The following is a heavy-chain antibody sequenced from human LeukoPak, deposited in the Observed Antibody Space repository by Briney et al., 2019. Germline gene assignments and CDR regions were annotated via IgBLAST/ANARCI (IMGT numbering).Heavy chain of an antibody. CDR2: ISSSASTI. V-gene: IGHV3-11*04. CDR1: GFTFSDYY. CDR3: ARVTNYCSGGSCYSLGYFQH. D-gene: IGHD2-15*01. Sequence: VGSLRLSCAASGFTFSDYYMSWIRQAPGKGLEWVSYISSSASTIYYADSVKGRFTISRDNAKNSLYLQMNSLRAEDTAVYYCARVTNYCSGGSCYSLGYFQHWGQGTLVTVSS. J-gene: IGHJ1*01.